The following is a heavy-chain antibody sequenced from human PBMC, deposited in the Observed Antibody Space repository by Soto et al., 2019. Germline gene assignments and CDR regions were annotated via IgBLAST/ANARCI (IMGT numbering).Heavy chain of an antibody. CDR3: AGEKGLQFDWLRGNYFDY. CDR1: GYTFTSYA. D-gene: IGHD3-9*01. Sequence: QVQLVQSGAEVKKPGASVKVSCKASGYTFTSYAMHWVRQAPGQRLEWMGWINAGNGNTKYSQKFQGRVTITRDTSASTAYMELSSLRSEDTAVYYCAGEKGLQFDWLRGNYFDYWGQGTLVTVSS. V-gene: IGHV1-3*01. J-gene: IGHJ4*02. CDR2: INAGNGNT.